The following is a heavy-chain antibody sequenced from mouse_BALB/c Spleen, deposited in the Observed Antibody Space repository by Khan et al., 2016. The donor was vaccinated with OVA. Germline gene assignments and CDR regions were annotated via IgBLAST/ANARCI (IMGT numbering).Heavy chain of an antibody. V-gene: IGHV1-7*01. J-gene: IGHJ3*01. Sequence: QIQLVQSGAELAKPGASVKMSCKASDYTFTSYWMHWVKQRPGQGLEWIGYINPSTGYTKYNQRFKDKATLTADKSSSTAYMQLSSLTSEESAVYYCANHGSSSAWLTYWGQGTLVTVSA. CDR3: ANHGSSSAWLTY. CDR1: DYTFTSYW. CDR2: INPSTGYT. D-gene: IGHD1-1*01.